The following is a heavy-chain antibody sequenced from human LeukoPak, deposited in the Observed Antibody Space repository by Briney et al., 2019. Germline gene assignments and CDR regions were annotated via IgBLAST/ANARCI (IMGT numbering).Heavy chain of an antibody. D-gene: IGHD2-2*03. J-gene: IGHJ4*02. Sequence: ASVKVSCKASGYTFTSYGISWVRQAPGQGLEWMGWISAYNGNTNYAQKLQGRVTMTTDTSTSTAYMELRSLRSDDTAVYYCARDLMDIVVVPAAMDYWGQGTLVTVS. CDR1: GYTFTSYG. CDR3: ARDLMDIVVVPAAMDY. CDR2: ISAYNGNT. V-gene: IGHV1-18*01.